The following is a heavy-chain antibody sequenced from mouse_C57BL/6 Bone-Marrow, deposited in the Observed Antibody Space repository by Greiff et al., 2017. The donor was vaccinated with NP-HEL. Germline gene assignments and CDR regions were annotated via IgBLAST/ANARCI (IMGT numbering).Heavy chain of an antibody. D-gene: IGHD2-3*01. CDR1: GFNIKDDY. CDR3: TTLDGSKGFAY. Sequence: VHVKQSGAELVRPGASVKLSCTASGFNIKDDYMHWVKQRPEQGLEWIGWIDPENGDTEYASKFQGKATITADTSSNTAYLQLSSLTFEDTAVYYCTTLDGSKGFAYWGQGTLVTVSA. V-gene: IGHV14-4*01. J-gene: IGHJ3*01. CDR2: IDPENGDT.